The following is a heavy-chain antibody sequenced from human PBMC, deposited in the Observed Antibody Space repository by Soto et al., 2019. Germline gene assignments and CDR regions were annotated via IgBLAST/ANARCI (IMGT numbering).Heavy chain of an antibody. V-gene: IGHV1-69*13. D-gene: IGHD2-8*02. CDR3: ARHEKYWSYYYGMDV. CDR1: GGTFSSYA. CDR2: IIPIFGTA. Sequence: ASVKVSCKASGGTFSSYAISWVRQAPGQGLEWMGGIIPIFGTANYAQKFQGRVTITADESTSTAYLQWSSLKASDTAMYYCARHEKYWSYYYGMDVWGQGTTVTAP. J-gene: IGHJ6*02.